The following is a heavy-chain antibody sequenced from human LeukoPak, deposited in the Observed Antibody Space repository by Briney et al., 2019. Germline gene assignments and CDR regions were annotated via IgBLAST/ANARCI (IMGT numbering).Heavy chain of an antibody. CDR2: IYYSGST. V-gene: IGHV4-59*01. D-gene: IGHD3-10*01. CDR3: ARESHLGGSGTFFDY. CDR1: GASISSYY. J-gene: IGHJ4*02. Sequence: SETLSFTCTVSGASISSYYWSWFRHPPGKGLEWIGYIYYSGSTNYNPSLKSRVTISVDTSKNQFSLKLSSVTAADTAVYYCARESHLGGSGTFFDYWGQGTLVTVSS.